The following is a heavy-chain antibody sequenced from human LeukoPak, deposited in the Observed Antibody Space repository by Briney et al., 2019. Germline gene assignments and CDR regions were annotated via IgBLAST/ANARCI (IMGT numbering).Heavy chain of an antibody. CDR2: ISPTGSTT. CDR3: ASLRPITIFGVGSFQH. J-gene: IGHJ1*01. Sequence: GGSLRLSCAASGFSFSGHWMHWARQLPGKGLVWVSRISPTGSTTSYADSVKGRFTISRDNSKNTLYLQMNSLRAEDTAVYYCASLRPITIFGVGSFQHWGQGTLVTVSS. CDR1: GFSFSGHW. V-gene: IGHV3-74*01. D-gene: IGHD3-3*01.